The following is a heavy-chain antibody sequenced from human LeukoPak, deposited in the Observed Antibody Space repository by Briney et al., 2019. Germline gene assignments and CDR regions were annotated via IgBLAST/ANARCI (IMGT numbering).Heavy chain of an antibody. CDR1: GFTFGSYA. Sequence: GGSLRLSCAASGFTFGSYAMSWVRQAPGKGLEWVSAISGSGGSTYYADSVKGRFTISRDNSKNTLYLQMNSLRAEDTAVYYCAKLPAAGTRGYFDYWGQGTLVTVSS. D-gene: IGHD6-13*01. CDR2: ISGSGGST. J-gene: IGHJ4*02. CDR3: AKLPAAGTRGYFDY. V-gene: IGHV3-23*01.